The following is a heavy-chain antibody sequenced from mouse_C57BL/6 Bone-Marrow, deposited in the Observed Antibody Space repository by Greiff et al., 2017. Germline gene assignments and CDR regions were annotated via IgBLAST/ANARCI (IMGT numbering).Heavy chain of an antibody. Sequence: EVKLMESGAELVRPGASVKLSCTASGFNIKDDYMHWVKQRPEQGLEWIGWIDPENGDTEYASKFQGKATITADTSSNTAYLQLSSLTSEDTAVYYCTTGNLYYAMDYWGQGTSVTVSS. CDR1: GFNIKDDY. CDR2: IDPENGDT. CDR3: TTGNLYYAMDY. V-gene: IGHV14-4*01. J-gene: IGHJ4*01.